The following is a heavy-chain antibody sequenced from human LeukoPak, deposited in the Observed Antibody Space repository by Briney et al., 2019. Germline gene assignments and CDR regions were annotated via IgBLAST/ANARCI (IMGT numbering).Heavy chain of an antibody. CDR2: IGTTGHDT. D-gene: IGHD2-15*01. CDR1: GFDFSANV. J-gene: IGHJ4*02. CDR3: AKDAVAAYFDY. Sequence: GGSLRLSCAASGFDFSANVMTWIRQTPGKGPEWISAIGTTGHDTYYADSVKGRFTVSRDNSRNKLYLQMNSLRAEDTAVYYCAKDAVAAYFDYWGQGTLVTVSS. V-gene: IGHV3-23*01.